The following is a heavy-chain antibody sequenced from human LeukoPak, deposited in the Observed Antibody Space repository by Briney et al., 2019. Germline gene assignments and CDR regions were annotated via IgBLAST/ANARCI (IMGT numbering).Heavy chain of an antibody. D-gene: IGHD5-18*01. Sequence: SQTLSLTCAISGDSVASNSAAWNWIRQSPSRGLEWLGRTYYRSTWYNDYAVSVKSRITINPATSKNQLSLQLNSVTPEDTAVYYCARAPTPGYSYGSGLGYDAFDIWGQGTMVTVSS. CDR2: TYYRSTWYN. CDR1: GDSVASNSAA. V-gene: IGHV6-1*01. J-gene: IGHJ3*02. CDR3: ARAPTPGYSYGSGLGYDAFDI.